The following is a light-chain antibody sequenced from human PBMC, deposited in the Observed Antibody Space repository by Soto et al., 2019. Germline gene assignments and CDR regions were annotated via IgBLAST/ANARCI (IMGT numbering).Light chain of an antibody. V-gene: IGLV1-40*01. J-gene: IGLJ1*01. CDR3: AAWDDSLSGYV. Sequence: QSVLTQPPSVSGAPGQRVTISCTGSSANIGAAYNVDWYQQLPGTAPKLLIYGNNNRPSGVPARFSASKSGTSASLAISGLRSEDEADYYCAAWDDSLSGYVFGTGTNSPS. CDR1: SANIGAAYN. CDR2: GNN.